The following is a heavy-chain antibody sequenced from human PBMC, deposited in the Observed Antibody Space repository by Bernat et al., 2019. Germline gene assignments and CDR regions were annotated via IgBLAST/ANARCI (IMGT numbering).Heavy chain of an antibody. Sequence: EVQLVESGGGLVQPGGSLRLSCAASGFTVSSNYMSWVRQAPGKGLEWVSVIYSGGSTYYADSVKGRFTIARHNSKNTLYLQKNSLRAEDTAVYYCASGTCGSFSAAFDIWGQGTMVTVSS. V-gene: IGHV3-53*04. CDR1: GFTVSSNY. CDR3: ASGTCGSFSAAFDI. CDR2: IYSGGST. D-gene: IGHD3-10*01. J-gene: IGHJ3*02.